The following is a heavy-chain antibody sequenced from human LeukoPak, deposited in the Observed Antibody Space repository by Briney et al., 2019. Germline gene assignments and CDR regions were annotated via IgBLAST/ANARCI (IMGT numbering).Heavy chain of an antibody. D-gene: IGHD2-2*01. CDR1: GGSISSGDYY. V-gene: IGHV4-30-4*01. CDR2: IYYSGST. CDR3: ASTYVVVPANDAFDI. J-gene: IGHJ3*02. Sequence: SQTLSLTCTVSGGSISSGDYYWSWIRQPPGKGLEWIGYIYYSGSTYYNPPLKSRVTISVDTSKNQFSLKLSSVTAADTAVYYCASTYVVVPANDAFDIWGQGTMVTVSS.